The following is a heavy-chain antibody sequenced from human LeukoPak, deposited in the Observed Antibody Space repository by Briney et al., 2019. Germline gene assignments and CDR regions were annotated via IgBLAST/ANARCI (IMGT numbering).Heavy chain of an antibody. Sequence: GGSLRLSCAASGFTFSSYAMHWVRQAPGKGLEWVAVISYDGSNKYYADSVKGRFTISRDNSKNTLYLQMNSLRAEDTAVYYCAREPYDYGDYVGYFDYWGQGTLVTVSS. V-gene: IGHV3-30*04. CDR1: GFTFSSYA. D-gene: IGHD4-17*01. J-gene: IGHJ4*02. CDR2: ISYDGSNK. CDR3: AREPYDYGDYVGYFDY.